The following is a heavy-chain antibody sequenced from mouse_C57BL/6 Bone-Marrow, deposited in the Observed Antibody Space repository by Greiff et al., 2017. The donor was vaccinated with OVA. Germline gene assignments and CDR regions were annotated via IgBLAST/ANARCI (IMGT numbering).Heavy chain of an antibody. J-gene: IGHJ1*03. V-gene: IGHV1-63*01. Sequence: QVQLKQSGAELVRPGTSVKMSCKASGYTFTNYWIGWAKQRPGHGLEWIGDIYPGGGYTNYNEKFKGKATLTADKSSSTAYMQLNSLTSEDSAVYFCACPSYYGRDVWGTGTTVTVSS. CDR1: GYTFTNYW. CDR3: ACPSYYGRDV. CDR2: IYPGGGYT. D-gene: IGHD1-1*01.